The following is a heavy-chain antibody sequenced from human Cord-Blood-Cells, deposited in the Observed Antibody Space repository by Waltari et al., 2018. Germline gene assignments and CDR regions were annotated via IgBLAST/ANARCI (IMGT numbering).Heavy chain of an antibody. D-gene: IGHD6-13*01. V-gene: IGHV6-1*01. CDR3: ARATVQELKQQLVRGTFDY. CDR2: TYYRSKWYN. J-gene: IGHJ4*02. CDR1: GDSVSSNSAA. Sequence: QVQLQQSGPGLVKPSQTLSLTCAISGDSVSSNSAAWNWIRQSPSRGLEWLGRTYYRSKWYNDYAGSGKSRITINPDTSKDQFALQLNSVTPEDTAVYYCARATVQELKQQLVRGTFDYWGQGTLVTVSA.